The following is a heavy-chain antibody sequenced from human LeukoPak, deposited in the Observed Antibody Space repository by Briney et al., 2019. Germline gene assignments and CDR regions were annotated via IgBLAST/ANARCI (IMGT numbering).Heavy chain of an antibody. D-gene: IGHD3-10*01. V-gene: IGHV6-1*01. J-gene: IGHJ4*02. CDR1: GDSVSSNNAA. Sequence: SQTLSLTCAISGDSVSSNNAAWNWIRQPPSRCLEWLGWTYYRSDWYNDYAVSVRSRITINPDTSKNQFSLQLNSVTPEDTAVYYCARARLHHNYGSGTNFDYWGQGTLVTVSS. CDR3: ARARLHHNYGSGTNFDY. CDR2: TYYRSDWYN.